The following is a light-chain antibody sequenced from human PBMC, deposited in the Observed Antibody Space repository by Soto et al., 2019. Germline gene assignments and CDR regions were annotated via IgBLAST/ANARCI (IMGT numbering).Light chain of an antibody. CDR1: SSNIANNY. J-gene: IGLJ3*02. CDR3: AIWDGSLSGV. Sequence: QSVLTQSPSVSAAPGQKVTISCSGSSSNIANNYVSWYQQLPETAPKLLIYENNKRPSGIPDRFSASKSGTSATLGITGLQTGDEADYYCAIWDGSLSGVFGGGTKLTVL. V-gene: IGLV1-51*02. CDR2: ENN.